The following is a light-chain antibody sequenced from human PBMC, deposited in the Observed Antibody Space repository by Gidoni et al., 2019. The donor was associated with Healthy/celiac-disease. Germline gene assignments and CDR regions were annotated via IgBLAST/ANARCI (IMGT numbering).Light chain of an antibody. Sequence: DIQMTQSPSTLSASVGERVTITCRASQSLSSWLAWYQQKPGKAPKRLIYDASSLESGVPSRFSGSGSGTEFTLTISSLQPDDCATYYCQQYNSYSTFGQGTKVEIK. J-gene: IGKJ1*01. V-gene: IGKV1-5*01. CDR2: DAS. CDR1: QSLSSW. CDR3: QQYNSYST.